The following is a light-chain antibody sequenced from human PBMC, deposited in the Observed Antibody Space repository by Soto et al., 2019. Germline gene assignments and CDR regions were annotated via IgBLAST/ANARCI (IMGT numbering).Light chain of an antibody. CDR2: GAS. Sequence: EIVLTQSPGTLSLSPGERATLSCRASQSFSSSSLALYRQKPGQAPRLLIYGASNRATGIPDRFSGSGSGTDFTLTISRLEPEDFAVYYCQQYGSSPTTFGQGTKVDIK. J-gene: IGKJ1*01. V-gene: IGKV3-20*01. CDR3: QQYGSSPTT. CDR1: QSFSSSS.